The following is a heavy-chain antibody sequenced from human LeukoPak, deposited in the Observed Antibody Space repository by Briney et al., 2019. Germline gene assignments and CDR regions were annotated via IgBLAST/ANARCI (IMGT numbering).Heavy chain of an antibody. Sequence: PGGSLRLSCAASGFTFSSYWMSWVRQAPGKGLEWVANIKQDGSEKYYVDSVKGRFTISRDNAKNSLYLQMNSLRAEDTAVYYCASVAAAGTGSAFDIWGQGTMVTVSS. CDR2: IKQDGSEK. D-gene: IGHD6-13*01. CDR1: GFTFSSYW. J-gene: IGHJ3*02. CDR3: ASVAAAGTGSAFDI. V-gene: IGHV3-7*01.